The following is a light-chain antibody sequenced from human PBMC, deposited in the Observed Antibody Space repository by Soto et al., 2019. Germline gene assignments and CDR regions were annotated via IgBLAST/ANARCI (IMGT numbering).Light chain of an antibody. Sequence: QSVLTQPPSASGSPGQSVTISCTGTSSDVGDYNYVSWYQQHPGKAPKLMIYEVSKRPSGVPDRFSGSKSGNTASLTVSGLQAEDEADYYCSSYAGSNNFGRVFGGGTKLTVL. CDR3: SSYAGSNNFGRV. CDR1: SSDVGDYNY. J-gene: IGLJ2*01. V-gene: IGLV2-8*01. CDR2: EVS.